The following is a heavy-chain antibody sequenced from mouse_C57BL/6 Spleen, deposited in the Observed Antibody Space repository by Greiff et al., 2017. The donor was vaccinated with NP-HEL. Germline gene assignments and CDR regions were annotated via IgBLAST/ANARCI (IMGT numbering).Heavy chain of an antibody. J-gene: IGHJ3*01. CDR2: IYPRSGNT. CDR1: GYTFTSYG. V-gene: IGHV1-81*01. D-gene: IGHD3-2*02. CDR3: AYYSSGSAY. Sequence: VQLQQSGAELARPGASVKLSCKASGYTFTSYGISWVKQRTGQGLEWIGEIYPRSGNTYYNEKFKGKATLTADKSSSTAYMELRSLTSEDSAVYFCAYYSSGSAYWGQGTLVTVSA.